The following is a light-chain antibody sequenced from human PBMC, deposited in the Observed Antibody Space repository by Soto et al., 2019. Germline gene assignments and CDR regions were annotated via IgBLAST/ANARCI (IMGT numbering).Light chain of an antibody. Sequence: DIQMTQSPSSLSASVADRVTITCRASQSISTYLNWYQQKPGKAPKLLIYAASSLQSGFPSRFSGSGSGTDFTLTISSLQPEDFATYYCQQSYSTPRTFGQGTKVEI. V-gene: IGKV1-39*01. CDR1: QSISTY. CDR2: AAS. CDR3: QQSYSTPRT. J-gene: IGKJ1*01.